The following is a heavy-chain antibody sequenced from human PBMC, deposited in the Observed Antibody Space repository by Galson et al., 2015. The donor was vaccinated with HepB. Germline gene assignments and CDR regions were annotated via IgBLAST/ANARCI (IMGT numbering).Heavy chain of an antibody. D-gene: IGHD3-22*01. J-gene: IGHJ3*02. CDR1: GFTFSSYA. CDR2: ISYDGSNK. Sequence: SLRLSCAASGFTFSSYAMHWVRQAPGKGLEWVAVISYDGSNKYYADSVKGRFTISRDNSKNTLYLQMNSLRAEDTAVYYCAREVYYDSSGYQLGYGAFDIWGQGTMVTVS. V-gene: IGHV3-30-3*01. CDR3: AREVYYDSSGYQLGYGAFDI.